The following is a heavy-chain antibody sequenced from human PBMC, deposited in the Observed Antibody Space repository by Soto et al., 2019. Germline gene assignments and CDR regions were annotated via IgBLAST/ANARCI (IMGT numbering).Heavy chain of an antibody. V-gene: IGHV4-59*11. CDR2: ISHSGNT. J-gene: IGHJ4*02. CDR3: ARQNYYNTTGYYYAFDY. Sequence: SETLSLTCTVSGGSISSHYWGWIRQPPGKGLEWIGCISHSGNTNYNPSLKSRVTISVDTSKNHFSLKLSSVTAADTAMYYCARQNYYNTTGYYYAFDYWGQGALVTVSS. CDR1: GGSISSHY. D-gene: IGHD3-22*01.